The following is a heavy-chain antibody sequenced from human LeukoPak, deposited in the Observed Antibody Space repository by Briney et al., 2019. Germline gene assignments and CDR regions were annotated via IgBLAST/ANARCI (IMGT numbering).Heavy chain of an antibody. J-gene: IGHJ3*01. V-gene: IGHV3-23*01. Sequence: PGGSLRLSCAASGFTFSSYSMNWVRQAPGKGLEWVSAISGSGGSTYYADSVKGRFTISRDNSKNTLYLQMNSLRAEDTAVYYCAKDAGKLRLGELSLLWGQGTMVTVSS. CDR3: AKDAGKLRLGELSLL. D-gene: IGHD3-16*02. CDR1: GFTFSSYS. CDR2: ISGSGGST.